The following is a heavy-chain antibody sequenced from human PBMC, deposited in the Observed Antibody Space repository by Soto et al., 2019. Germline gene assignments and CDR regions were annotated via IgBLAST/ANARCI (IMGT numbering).Heavy chain of an antibody. Sequence: GGSLRLSCAASGFTFSSYWMSWVRQAPGKGLEWVANIKQDGSEKYYVDSVKGRFTISRDNAKNSLYLQMNSLRAEDMAVYYCARDLVATIEYYYYGMDVWGQGTTVTVSS. CDR1: GFTFSSYW. J-gene: IGHJ6*02. CDR3: ARDLVATIEYYYYGMDV. V-gene: IGHV3-7*01. CDR2: IKQDGSEK. D-gene: IGHD5-12*01.